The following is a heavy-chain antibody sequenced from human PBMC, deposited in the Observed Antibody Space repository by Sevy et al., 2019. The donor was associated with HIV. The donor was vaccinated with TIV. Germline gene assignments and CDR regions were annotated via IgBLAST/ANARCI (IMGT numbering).Heavy chain of an antibody. CDR3: AGGDTTMITDLDY. Sequence: GGSLRLSCAASGLTLTTTGMSWVRQAPGKGLEWVAGVTSDGTTYYADPVRDRLTVSRDNSKNTLYLQLNSLRADDTAVFYCAGGDTTMITDLDYWGQGTLVTVSS. V-gene: IGHV3-23*01. CDR2: VTSDGTT. CDR1: GLTLTTTG. J-gene: IGHJ4*02. D-gene: IGHD3-16*01.